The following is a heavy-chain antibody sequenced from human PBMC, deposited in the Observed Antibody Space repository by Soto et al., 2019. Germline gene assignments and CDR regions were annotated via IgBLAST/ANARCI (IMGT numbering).Heavy chain of an antibody. J-gene: IGHJ6*02. V-gene: IGHV3-23*01. D-gene: IGHD3-3*01. CDR2: ISSSGDAT. Sequence: EVQLLESGGDLVQPGGSLRLSCAASGFTFSTYAMTWVRQAPGKGLEWVSIISSSGDATYYLDSVKGRFTISRDNSRNTLHLQMNSLRAEDAAVYFCAKNGDFWSWGMDVWGPGTTVTVSS. CDR1: GFTFSTYA. CDR3: AKNGDFWSWGMDV.